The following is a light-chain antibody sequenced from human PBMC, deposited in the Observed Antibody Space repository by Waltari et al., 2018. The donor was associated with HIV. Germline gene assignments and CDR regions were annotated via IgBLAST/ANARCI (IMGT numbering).Light chain of an antibody. CDR1: SSDIGGFNY. Sequence: QSALTQPASVSGSPGQSITISCTGTSSDIGGFNYVSWYQHHPCKAPKLIIYDVTNRPSGAFIRFSGSKSGNTASLTISGLQADDECDYYCSSYTTNAAYVFGTGTRVTVL. V-gene: IGLV2-14*01. CDR2: DVT. CDR3: SSYTTNAAYV. J-gene: IGLJ1*01.